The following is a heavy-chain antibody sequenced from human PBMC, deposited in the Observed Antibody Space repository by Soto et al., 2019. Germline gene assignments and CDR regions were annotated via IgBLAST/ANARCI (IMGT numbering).Heavy chain of an antibody. CDR3: ARSATGYCSGGSCYGSGWFDP. D-gene: IGHD2-15*01. CDR2: IIPIFGTA. CDR1: GGTFSSYA. V-gene: IGHV1-69*12. J-gene: IGHJ5*02. Sequence: QVQLVQSGAEVKKPGSSVKVSCKASGGTFSSYAISWVRQAPGQGLEWMGGIIPIFGTANYAQKFQGRVTITADESTSTAYMELSSLRSEDTAVYYCARSATGYCSGGSCYGSGWFDPWGQGTLVTVSS.